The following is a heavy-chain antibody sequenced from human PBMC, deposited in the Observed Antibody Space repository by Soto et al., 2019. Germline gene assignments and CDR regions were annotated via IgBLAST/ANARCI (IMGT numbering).Heavy chain of an antibody. D-gene: IGHD4-17*01. CDR1: EFSFTTYW. CDR2: IYPDDSRT. Sequence: RGESLKISCKGSEFSFTTYWIAWVRQMPGEGLKWMGIIYPDDSRTTYSPSFQGQVTISADKSINTAYLRWSSLKASDTAMYYCTRDLDYGGNSEDFDIWGQGTRVTVSS. V-gene: IGHV5-51*01. CDR3: TRDLDYGGNSEDFDI. J-gene: IGHJ3*02.